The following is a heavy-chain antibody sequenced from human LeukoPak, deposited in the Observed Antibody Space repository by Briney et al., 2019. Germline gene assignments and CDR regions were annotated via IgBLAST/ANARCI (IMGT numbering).Heavy chain of an antibody. V-gene: IGHV4-59*12. CDR3: ASEDYYDSSGI. Sequence: SSETLSLTCTVSGGSISSYYWSWIRQPPGKGLEWIAHIYNSVSTYYNPSLKSRVTISVDRSKNQFSLKLSSVTAADTAVYYCASEDYYDSSGIWGQGTLVTVSS. J-gene: IGHJ4*02. D-gene: IGHD3-22*01. CDR1: GGSISSYY. CDR2: IYNSVST.